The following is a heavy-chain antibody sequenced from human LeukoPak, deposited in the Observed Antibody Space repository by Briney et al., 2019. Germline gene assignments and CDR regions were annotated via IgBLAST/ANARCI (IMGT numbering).Heavy chain of an antibody. CDR1: GFTFSSDW. D-gene: IGHD4-23*01. CDR3: VRDRPGNSPVDY. V-gene: IGHV3-7*01. CDR2: INPDGSEK. J-gene: IGHJ4*02. Sequence: GGSLRLSCAVSGFTFSSDWMIWVRQAPGKGLEWVANINPDGSEKNYVDSVRGRFTISRDNAKNSLDLQMNSLRVEDTAVYYCVRDRPGNSPVDYWGQGTLVTVSS.